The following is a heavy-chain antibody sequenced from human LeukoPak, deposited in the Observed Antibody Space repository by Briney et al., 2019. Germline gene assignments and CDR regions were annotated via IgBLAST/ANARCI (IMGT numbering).Heavy chain of an antibody. CDR1: GGSISSYY. J-gene: IGHJ4*02. V-gene: IGHV4-59*08. D-gene: IGHD6-13*01. CDR3: ARTISGWYYFDY. Sequence: SETLSLTCTVSGGSISSYYWSWIRQPPGKGLEWIGYIYYSGSTNYNPSLKSRVTISVDTSKNQFSLKLSSVTAADTAVFYCARTISGWYYFDYWGQGTLVTVSS. CDR2: IYYSGST.